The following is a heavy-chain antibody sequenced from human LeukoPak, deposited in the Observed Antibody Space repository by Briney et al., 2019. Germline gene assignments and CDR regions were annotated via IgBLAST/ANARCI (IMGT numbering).Heavy chain of an antibody. Sequence: SETLSLTCAVYGGSFSGYYWSWIRQPPGKGLEWLGNIYSRGNTYYKPSLRSRVTISIDTSKNQFSLRLTSVTAADTAVYYCARETSQKGAHYMDVWGKGTTVTISS. J-gene: IGHJ6*03. D-gene: IGHD3-16*01. CDR1: GGSFSGYY. CDR2: IYSRGNT. V-gene: IGHV4-34*01. CDR3: ARETSQKGAHYMDV.